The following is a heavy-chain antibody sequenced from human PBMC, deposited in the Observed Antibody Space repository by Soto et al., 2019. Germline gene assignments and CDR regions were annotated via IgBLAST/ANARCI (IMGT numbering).Heavy chain of an antibody. CDR2: IIPIFGTA. CDR1: GGTFNRNT. J-gene: IGHJ4*02. D-gene: IGHD3-22*01. CDR3: ARQFDYDSSGYYYAY. Sequence: ASVKVSCKASGGTFNRNTISWVRQAPGQGLEWMGGIIPIFGTANYAQKFQGRVTITADESTNTAYTELSRLRSEDTAVYYCARQFDYDSSGYYYAYWGQGTLVTVSS. V-gene: IGHV1-69*13.